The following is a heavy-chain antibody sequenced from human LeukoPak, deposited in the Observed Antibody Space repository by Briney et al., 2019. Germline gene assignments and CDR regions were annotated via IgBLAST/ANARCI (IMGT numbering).Heavy chain of an antibody. CDR2: IYSGGST. J-gene: IGHJ4*02. CDR3: ARERWLHYYFDY. CDR1: GFTVSSNY. V-gene: IGHV3-66*01. Sequence: GGSLRLSCAASGFTVSSNYMSWVRQAPGRGLEWVSVIYSGGSTYYADSVKGRFTISRDNSKNTLYLQMNSLRAEDTAVYYCARERWLHYYFDYWGQGTLVTVSS. D-gene: IGHD5-24*01.